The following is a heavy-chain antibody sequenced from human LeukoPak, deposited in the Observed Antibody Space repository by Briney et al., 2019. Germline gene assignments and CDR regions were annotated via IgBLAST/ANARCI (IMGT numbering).Heavy chain of an antibody. Sequence: GGSLRLSCAASGFTFSSYAMSWVRQAPGKGLEWVSAISGSGGSTYYADSVKGRFTISRDNSKNTLHLQMNSLRAEDTAVYYCAKGEERQQLVTPFDYWGQGTLVTVSS. V-gene: IGHV3-23*01. J-gene: IGHJ4*02. CDR2: ISGSGGST. D-gene: IGHD6-13*01. CDR3: AKGEERQQLVTPFDY. CDR1: GFTFSSYA.